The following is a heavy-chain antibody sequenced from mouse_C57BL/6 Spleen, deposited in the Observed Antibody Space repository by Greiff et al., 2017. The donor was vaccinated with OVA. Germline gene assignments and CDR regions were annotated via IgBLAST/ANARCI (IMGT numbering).Heavy chain of an antibody. CDR3: VRQGGYYFDSYYFDY. V-gene: IGHV10-1*01. CDR1: GFSFNTYA. J-gene: IGHJ2*01. CDR2: IRSKSNNYAT. D-gene: IGHD1-1*01. Sequence: EVMLVESGGGLVQPKGSLKLSCAASGFSFNTYAMNWVRQAPGKGLEWVARIRSKSNNYATYYADSVKDRFTISRDDSESMLYLQMNNLKTEDTAMYYCVRQGGYYFDSYYFDYWGQGTTLTVSS.